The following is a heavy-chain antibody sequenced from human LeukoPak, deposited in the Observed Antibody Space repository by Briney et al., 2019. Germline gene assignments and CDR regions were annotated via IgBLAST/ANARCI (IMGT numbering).Heavy chain of an antibody. Sequence: GRSLRLSCAASGFTFDDYAMHWVRQAPGKGLEWVSGISWNSGSIGYADSVKGRFTISRDNAKNSLYLQMNSLRAEDTALYYCAKGGDYYDSSGYYASEVAFDIWGQGTMVTVSS. CDR2: ISWNSGSI. D-gene: IGHD3-22*01. V-gene: IGHV3-9*01. CDR3: AKGGDYYDSSGYYASEVAFDI. CDR1: GFTFDDYA. J-gene: IGHJ3*02.